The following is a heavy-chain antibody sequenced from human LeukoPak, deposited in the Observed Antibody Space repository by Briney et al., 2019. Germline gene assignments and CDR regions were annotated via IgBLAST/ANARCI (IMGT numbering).Heavy chain of an antibody. CDR3: ARVSGSYLWWFDP. CDR1: GFIFSTYG. Sequence: PGGSLRLSCVASGFIFSTYGMHWVRQAPGKGLEWVAVISYHEINKYYADSVKGRFTISRDNSKNTLYLQMNSLRAEDTAVYYCARVSGSYLWWFDPWGQGTLVTVSS. J-gene: IGHJ5*02. D-gene: IGHD1-26*01. CDR2: ISYHEINK. V-gene: IGHV3-30*03.